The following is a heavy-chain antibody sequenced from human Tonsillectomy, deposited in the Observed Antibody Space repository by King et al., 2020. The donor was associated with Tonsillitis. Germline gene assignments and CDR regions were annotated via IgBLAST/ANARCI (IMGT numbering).Heavy chain of an antibody. CDR3: ARGADHRVWANNRYYLDS. CDR2: INPSGGSA. CDR1: GYTLSHHY. J-gene: IGHJ4*02. V-gene: IGHV1-46*01. Sequence: VQLVESGAEVKKPGASVKVSCKASGYTLSHHYMHWVRQAPGQGLEWMGTINPSGGSAKYAQKFQGRVTMTRDTSTSTVYMELSSLGSEDTAMYYCARGADHRVWANNRYYLDSWGQGTPVTVSS. D-gene: IGHD3-16*02.